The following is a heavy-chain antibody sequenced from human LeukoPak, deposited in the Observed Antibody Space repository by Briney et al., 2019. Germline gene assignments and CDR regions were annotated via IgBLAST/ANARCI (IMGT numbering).Heavy chain of an antibody. Sequence: GGSLRLSCAASGFTVSSNYMSSVRQAPGKGLEWVSSISSSSSYIYYADSVKGRFTISRDNAKNSLYLQMNSLRAEDTAVYYCARGSWCPYNWFDPWGQGTLVTVSS. D-gene: IGHD6-13*01. V-gene: IGHV3-21*01. J-gene: IGHJ5*02. CDR1: GFTVSSNY. CDR2: ISSSSSYI. CDR3: ARGSWCPYNWFDP.